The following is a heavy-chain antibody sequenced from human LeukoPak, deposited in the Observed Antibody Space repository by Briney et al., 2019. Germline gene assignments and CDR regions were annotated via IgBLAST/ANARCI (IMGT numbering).Heavy chain of an antibody. J-gene: IGHJ4*02. CDR2: FDPEDGKT. CDR1: GFTFSSYG. V-gene: IGHV1-24*01. D-gene: IGHD4-17*01. CDR3: APWSGGDYGPDY. Sequence: GGSLRLSCAASGFTFSSYGMHWVRQAPGKGLEWMGGFDPEDGKTIYAQKFQGRVTMTEDTSTDTAYMELSSLRSEDTAVYYCAPWSGGDYGPDYWGQGTLVTVSS.